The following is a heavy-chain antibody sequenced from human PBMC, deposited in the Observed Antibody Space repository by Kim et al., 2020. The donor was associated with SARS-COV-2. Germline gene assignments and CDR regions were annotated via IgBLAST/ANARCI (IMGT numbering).Heavy chain of an antibody. D-gene: IGHD3-3*01. Sequence: GGSLRLSCAASGFTFGDYAMHWVRQAPGKGLEWVSGISWNSGSIGYADSVKGRFTISRDNAKNSLYLQMNSLRAEDTALYYCAKDIQGRYDFWSGYYNYYYYYYMDVWGKGTTVTVSS. CDR3: AKDIQGRYDFWSGYYNYYYYYYMDV. J-gene: IGHJ6*03. CDR1: GFTFGDYA. V-gene: IGHV3-9*01. CDR2: ISWNSGSI.